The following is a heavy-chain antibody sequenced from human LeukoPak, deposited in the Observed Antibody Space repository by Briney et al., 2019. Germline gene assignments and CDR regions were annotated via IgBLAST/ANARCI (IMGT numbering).Heavy chain of an antibody. CDR3: ARDLKPGHYDILTGEPYGMDV. CDR2: IYYSGST. D-gene: IGHD3-9*01. Sequence: SETLSLTCTASGGSISSYYWSWLRQPPGKGLEWIGYIYYSGSTKYNPSLKRRVTISVNKTKNQFSLKLSSVTVADTAVYYCARDLKPGHYDILTGEPYGMDVWGQGTTVTVSS. J-gene: IGHJ6*02. V-gene: IGHV4-59*12. CDR1: GGSISSYY.